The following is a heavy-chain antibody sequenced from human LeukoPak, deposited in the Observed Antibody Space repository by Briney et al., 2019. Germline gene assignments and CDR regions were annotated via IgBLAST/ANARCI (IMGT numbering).Heavy chain of an antibody. Sequence: PGGSLRLSCAASGFTFSSYWMHWVRQAPGKGLVWVSRIQTDGSGTTYADSVKGRFTISRDNAKNTLYLQMNSLRAEDTAVYYCAKDLSYSGIDYWGQGTLVTVSS. D-gene: IGHD1-26*01. CDR1: GFTFSSYW. CDR2: IQTDGSGT. J-gene: IGHJ4*02. CDR3: AKDLSYSGIDY. V-gene: IGHV3-74*01.